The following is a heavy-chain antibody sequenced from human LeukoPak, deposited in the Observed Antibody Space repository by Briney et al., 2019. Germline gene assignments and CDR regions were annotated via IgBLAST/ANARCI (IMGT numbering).Heavy chain of an antibody. J-gene: IGHJ4*02. Sequence: ASVKVSCKASGYTFTGYYMHWVRQAPGQGLEWMGWINPDSGGTEYAQKFQGRVTMTRDTSIRTAYMQLSRLSSDDTAVYYCARVDDRGHYYDSSGPRKLFDYWGQGILVTVSS. D-gene: IGHD3-22*01. CDR2: INPDSGGT. CDR3: ARVDDRGHYYDSSGPRKLFDY. CDR1: GYTFTGYY. V-gene: IGHV1-2*02.